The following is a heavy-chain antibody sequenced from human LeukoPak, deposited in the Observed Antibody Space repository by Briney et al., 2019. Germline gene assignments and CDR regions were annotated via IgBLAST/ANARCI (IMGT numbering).Heavy chain of an antibody. CDR3: AVLSSSLYDDDH. CDR2: FSGSGGGT. CDR1: GFTFSTYA. Sequence: GGSLRLSCAASGFTFSTYAMSWVRQAPGKGLEWVSSFSGSGGGTYYADSVKGRFTISRDNSKNTLYLQMNSLRAEDTAVYYCAVLSSSLYDDDHWGQGTLVTVSS. D-gene: IGHD3-16*02. J-gene: IGHJ4*02. V-gene: IGHV3-23*01.